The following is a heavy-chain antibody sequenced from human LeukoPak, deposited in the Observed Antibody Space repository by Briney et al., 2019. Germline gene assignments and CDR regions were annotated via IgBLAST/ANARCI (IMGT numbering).Heavy chain of an antibody. CDR2: IKQDGSEK. J-gene: IGHJ6*03. V-gene: IGHV3-7*01. Sequence: GGSLRLSCAASGFTFSSYWMSWVRQAPGKGLEWVANIKQDGSEKYYVDSVKGRFTISRDNAKNSLYLQMNSLRAEDTAVYYCARVRIIAGGTPSYYMDVWGKGNTVTVSS. CDR1: GFTFSSYW. CDR3: ARVRIIAGGTPSYYMDV. D-gene: IGHD6-13*01.